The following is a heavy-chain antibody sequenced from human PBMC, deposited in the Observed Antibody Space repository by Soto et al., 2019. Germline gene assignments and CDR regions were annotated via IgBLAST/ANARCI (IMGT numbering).Heavy chain of an antibody. V-gene: IGHV3-13*01. CDR1: GFTFSSYD. CDR2: IGVAGET. J-gene: IGHJ4*02. D-gene: IGHD6-13*01. Sequence: EVQLVESGGGLVQPGGSLRLSCAASGFTFSSYDMHWVRQVAGKGLEWVSAIGVAGETYYPDSVKGRFTISRENAKNSLYLQMNSLRPADTAVYYCASGGWGSSWYEGGSRIDYWGQGTLVTVSS. CDR3: ASGGWGSSWYEGGSRIDY.